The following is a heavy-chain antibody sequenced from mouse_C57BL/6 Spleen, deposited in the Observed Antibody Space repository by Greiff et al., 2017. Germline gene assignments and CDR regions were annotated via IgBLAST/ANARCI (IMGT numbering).Heavy chain of an antibody. CDR1: GFTFSDYY. J-gene: IGHJ4*01. V-gene: IGHV5-12*01. CDR2: ISTGGGST. D-gene: IGHD4-1*01. Sequence: EVQLVESGGGLVQPGGSLKLSCAASGFTFSDYYMYWVRQTPEKRLEWVAYISTGGGSTYYTDTVKGRFTISRDNAKNTLYLQMSRLKSEDTAMYYFARGLGAMDYWGQGTSVTVSS. CDR3: ARGLGAMDY.